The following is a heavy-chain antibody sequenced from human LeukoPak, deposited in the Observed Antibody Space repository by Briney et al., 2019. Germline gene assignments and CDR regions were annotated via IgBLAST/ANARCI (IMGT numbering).Heavy chain of an antibody. J-gene: IGHJ4*02. Sequence: PGGSLRLSCAASGFTFSSYGMHWVRQAPGKGLEWVAVIWYDGSNKYYADSVKGRFTISRDNAKNSLYLQMNSLRAEDTAVYYCASTSWELPDYWGQGTLVTVSS. CDR1: GFTFSSYG. V-gene: IGHV3-33*03. CDR3: ASTSWELPDY. CDR2: IWYDGSNK. D-gene: IGHD1-26*01.